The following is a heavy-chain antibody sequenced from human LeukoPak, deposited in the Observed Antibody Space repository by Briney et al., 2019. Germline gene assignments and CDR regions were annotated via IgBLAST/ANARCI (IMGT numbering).Heavy chain of an antibody. CDR3: ASILWFGEFFTKGDWFDP. CDR1: GGSISSSSYY. CDR2: IYYSGST. V-gene: IGHV4-39*01. J-gene: IGHJ5*02. Sequence: SETLSLTCTVSGGSISSSSYYWGWIRQPPGKGLEWIGSIYYSGSTYYNPSLKSRVTISVDTSKNQFSLKLSSVTAADTAVYYCASILWFGEFFTKGDWFDPWGQGTLVTVSS. D-gene: IGHD3-10*01.